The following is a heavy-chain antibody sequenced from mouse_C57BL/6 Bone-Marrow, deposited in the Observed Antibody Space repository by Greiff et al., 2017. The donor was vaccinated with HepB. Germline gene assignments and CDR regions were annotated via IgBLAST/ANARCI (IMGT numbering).Heavy chain of an antibody. CDR1: GYTFTSYW. D-gene: IGHD1-1*01. CDR2: IDPNSGGT. Sequence: QVQLKQPGAELVKPGASVKLSCKASGYTFTSYWMHWVKQRPGRGLEWIGRIDPNSGGTKYNEKFKSKATLTVDKPSSTAYMQLSSLTSEDSAVYYCARMGIITTDVHFDVWGTGTTVTVSS. CDR3: ARMGIITTDVHFDV. V-gene: IGHV1-72*01. J-gene: IGHJ1*03.